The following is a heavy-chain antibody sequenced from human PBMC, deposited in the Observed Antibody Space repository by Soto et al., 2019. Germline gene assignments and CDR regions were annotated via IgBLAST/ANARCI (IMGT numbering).Heavy chain of an antibody. J-gene: IGHJ4*02. Sequence: EVQLLESGGGLVQPGGSLRLSCAASGFTFSTYAMSWVRQAPGKGLEWVSAISGSGADTYYADSVKGRFTISRDNSKNTQYLQMNSLRAEDTAVYYCAKDIMLTFGGVIVARPEYWGQGTLVTVSS. D-gene: IGHD3-16*02. CDR3: AKDIMLTFGGVIVARPEY. CDR1: GFTFSTYA. CDR2: ISGSGADT. V-gene: IGHV3-23*01.